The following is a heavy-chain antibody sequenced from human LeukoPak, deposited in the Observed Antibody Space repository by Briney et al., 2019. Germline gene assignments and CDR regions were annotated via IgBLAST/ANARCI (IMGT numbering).Heavy chain of an antibody. D-gene: IGHD3-10*01. Sequence: PGGSLRLSCAASGFTFSSYEMNWVRQAPGKGLEWVSYISSSGSTIYYADSVKGRFTISRDNAKNSLYLQMNSLRAEDTALYYCAKGYYYYGSGSYLITPLHPGFDYWGQGTLVTVSS. J-gene: IGHJ4*02. V-gene: IGHV3-48*03. CDR3: AKGYYYYGSGSYLITPLHPGFDY. CDR1: GFTFSSYE. CDR2: ISSSGSTI.